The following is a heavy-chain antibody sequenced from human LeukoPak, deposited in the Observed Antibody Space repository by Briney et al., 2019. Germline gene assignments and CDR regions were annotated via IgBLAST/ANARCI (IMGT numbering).Heavy chain of an antibody. CDR1: GFTFNIYG. CDR3: VKDLSGSFAFEY. V-gene: IGHV3-30*18. D-gene: IGHD1-26*01. CDR2: ISYDEMYQ. Sequence: GGSLRLSCAASGFTFNIYGMHWVRQAPGKGLEWVAGISYDEMYQYYADPVKGRFTISRDNSKNTLFLQMNSLRAEDTALYNCVKDLSGSFAFEYWGQGTLVTVSS. J-gene: IGHJ4*02.